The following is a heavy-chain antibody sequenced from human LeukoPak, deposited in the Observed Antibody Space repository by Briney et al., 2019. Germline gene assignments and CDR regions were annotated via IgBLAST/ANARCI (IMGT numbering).Heavy chain of an antibody. CDR2: IKQDGSEK. D-gene: IGHD1-26*01. V-gene: IGHV3-7*01. CDR3: ARIVMVGATGYFDY. Sequence: GGSLRLSCAAPGFTFSSYWMSWVRQAPGKGLEWVANIKQDGSEKYYVDSVKGRFTISRDNAKNSLYLQMNSLRAEDTAVYYCARIVMVGATGYFDYWGQGTLVTVSS. CDR1: GFTFSSYW. J-gene: IGHJ4*02.